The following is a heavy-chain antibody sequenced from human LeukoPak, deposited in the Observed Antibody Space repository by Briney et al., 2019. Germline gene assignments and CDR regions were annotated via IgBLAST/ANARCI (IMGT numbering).Heavy chain of an antibody. CDR1: GGSFSGYY. CDR3: AKITTLDY. V-gene: IGHV4-38-2*01. D-gene: IGHD1-1*01. J-gene: IGHJ4*02. Sequence: SETLSLTCAVYGGSFSGYYWGWIRQPPGKGLEWIGTIYHNGSTSYNPSLKSRVTISVDTSKNQFSLRLNSVIAADTAIYYCAKITTLDYWGQGTLVTVSS. CDR2: IYHNGST.